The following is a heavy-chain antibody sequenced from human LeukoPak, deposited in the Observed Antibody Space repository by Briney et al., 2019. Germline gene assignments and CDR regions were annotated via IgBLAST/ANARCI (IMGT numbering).Heavy chain of an antibody. Sequence: GGSLRLSCSASGFTFSSYAMHWVRQAPGKGLEYVSAISSNGGSTYYADSVKGRFTISRDNSKNTLYLQMSSLRAEDTAVYYSVKEGYCSGGSCYPRVDYWGQGTLVTVSS. CDR3: VKEGYCSGGSCYPRVDY. CDR1: GFTFSSYA. D-gene: IGHD2-15*01. J-gene: IGHJ4*02. V-gene: IGHV3-64D*06. CDR2: ISSNGGST.